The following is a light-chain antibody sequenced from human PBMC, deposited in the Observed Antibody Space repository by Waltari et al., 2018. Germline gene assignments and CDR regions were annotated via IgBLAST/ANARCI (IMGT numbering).Light chain of an antibody. J-gene: IGLJ3*02. Sequence: QSVLSQPPSASGTPGQRVTISCSGSSSNIGGNYVYWYQQLPGTAPKLLIYKNNPRPSGVPDRFSGSKSGSSVSLAISALRSEDEADYYCAAWDDSLSGWVFGGGTKLTVL. V-gene: IGLV1-47*01. CDR2: KNN. CDR3: AAWDDSLSGWV. CDR1: SSNIGGNY.